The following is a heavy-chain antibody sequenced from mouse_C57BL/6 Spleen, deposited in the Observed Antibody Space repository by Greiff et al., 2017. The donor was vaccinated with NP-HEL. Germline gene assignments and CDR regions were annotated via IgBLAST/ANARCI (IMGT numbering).Heavy chain of an antibody. CDR3: ASHYYGRGGFDY. CDR2: IYPGDGDT. D-gene: IGHD1-1*01. Sequence: QVQLQQSGPELVKPGASVKISCKASGYAFSSSWMNWVKQRPGKGLEWIGRIYPGDGDTNYNGKFKGKATLTADKSSSTAYMQLSSLTSEDSAVYFCASHYYGRGGFDYWGQGTTLTVSS. J-gene: IGHJ2*01. V-gene: IGHV1-82*01. CDR1: GYAFSSSW.